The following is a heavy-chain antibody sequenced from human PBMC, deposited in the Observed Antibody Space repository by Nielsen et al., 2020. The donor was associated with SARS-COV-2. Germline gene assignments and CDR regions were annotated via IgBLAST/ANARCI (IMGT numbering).Heavy chain of an antibody. V-gene: IGHV1-46*01. CDR2: INPSGGST. J-gene: IGHJ6*02. CDR1: GYTFTSYY. D-gene: IGHD7-27*01. Sequence: ASVKVSCKASGYTFTSYYMHWVRQAPGQGLEWMGIINPSGGSTSYAQKFQGRVTMTRDTSTSTVYMELSSLRSEDTAVYYCARGRVPSKTWGWYYYYYYGMDVWGQGTTVTVSS. CDR3: ARGRVPSKTWGWYYYYYYGMDV.